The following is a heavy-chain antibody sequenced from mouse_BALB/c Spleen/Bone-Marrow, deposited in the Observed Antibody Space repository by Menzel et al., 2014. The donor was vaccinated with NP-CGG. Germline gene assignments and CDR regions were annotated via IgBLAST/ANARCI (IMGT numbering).Heavy chain of an antibody. D-gene: IGHD1-1*01. CDR1: GFSLTSYG. Sequence: VKLEESGPGLVAPSQSLSITCTVSGFSLTSYGVHWVRQPPGKVLEWLGVIWAGGSTNYNSALMSRLSISKDNSKSQGFLKMNSLQTDDTAMYYCARGSYYEGAMDYWGQGTSVTVSS. CDR3: ARGSYYEGAMDY. J-gene: IGHJ4*01. V-gene: IGHV2-9*02. CDR2: IWAGGST.